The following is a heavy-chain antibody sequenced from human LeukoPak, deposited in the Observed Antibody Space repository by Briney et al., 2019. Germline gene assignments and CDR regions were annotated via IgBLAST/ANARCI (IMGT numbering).Heavy chain of an antibody. J-gene: IGHJ3*02. V-gene: IGHV3-11*03. CDR3: ARPYCSGGGCYSDVFDI. D-gene: IGHD2-15*01. CDR2: ISSSSTYT. CDR1: GFTFSDYY. Sequence: GGSLRLSCASSGFTFSDYYMSWIRQAPGKGLEWVSYISSSSTYTKYVDSVKGRFTISRDNAKNSLFLQMNSLRAEDTAVYYCARPYCSGGGCYSDVFDIWGQGTMVTVSS.